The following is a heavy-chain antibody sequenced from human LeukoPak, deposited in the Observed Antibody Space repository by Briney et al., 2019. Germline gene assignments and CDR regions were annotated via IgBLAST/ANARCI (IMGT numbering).Heavy chain of an antibody. CDR2: ISGTADSK. CDR3: AKADATIGGAFDT. J-gene: IGHJ3*02. D-gene: IGHD3-16*01. CDR1: RFSFRNYA. Sequence: GGSLRLSCAASRFSFRNYAMSWVRQAPGRGLEWISIISGTADSKYYADSVKGRFTISRDNPRSTLYLEMNILRAEDTAVYYCAKADATIGGAFDTGGQGTMVIVSS. V-gene: IGHV3-23*01.